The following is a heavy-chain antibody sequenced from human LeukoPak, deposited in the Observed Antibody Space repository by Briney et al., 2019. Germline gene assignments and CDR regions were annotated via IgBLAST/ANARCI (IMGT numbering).Heavy chain of an antibody. Sequence: GESLKISCKGSGYSFTSYWIGWVRQMPGKGLEWRGIIYPGDADTRYSPSFQGQVTISADKSISTAYLQWSSLKASDTAMYYCARLVTTMGGSGSYPYYYGMDVWGQGTTVTVSS. J-gene: IGHJ6*02. CDR1: GYSFTSYW. V-gene: IGHV5-51*01. CDR2: IYPGDADT. CDR3: ARLVTTMGGSGSYPYYYGMDV. D-gene: IGHD3-10*01.